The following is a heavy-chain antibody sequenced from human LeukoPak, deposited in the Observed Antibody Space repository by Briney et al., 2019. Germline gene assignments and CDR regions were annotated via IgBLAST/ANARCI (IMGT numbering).Heavy chain of an antibody. CDR2: ISLDGNNE. Sequence: SGGSLRLSCAASGFTFRNYYMHWVRQAPGKGLEWVAVISLDGNNEYYADSVKGRFSLSRDNSMNTLYLQMNSLRAEDTALYYCAKKVVVGATSPYSDFQDWGQGTLVTVSS. D-gene: IGHD1-26*01. J-gene: IGHJ1*01. CDR1: GFTFRNYY. V-gene: IGHV3-30-3*02. CDR3: AKKVVVGATSPYSDFQD.